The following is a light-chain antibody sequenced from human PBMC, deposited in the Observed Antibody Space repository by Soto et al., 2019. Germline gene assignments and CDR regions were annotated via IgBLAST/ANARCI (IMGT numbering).Light chain of an antibody. CDR2: AAS. CDR1: QSVSTN. V-gene: IGKV3-15*01. J-gene: IGKJ3*01. Sequence: EIVMTQSPATLSVSPGERATLSCRASQSVSTNLAWFQQKPGQAPRLLIFAASTRATGIPARFSGSGSGTDFTLSISSLQSEDLAVYYCQHYNNWPRTFGPGTKVDIK. CDR3: QHYNNWPRT.